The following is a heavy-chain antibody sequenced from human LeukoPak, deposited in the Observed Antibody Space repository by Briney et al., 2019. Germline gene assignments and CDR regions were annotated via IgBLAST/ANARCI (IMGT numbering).Heavy chain of an antibody. CDR3: ATARITMVRGVITDAFDI. CDR1: GYTLTELS. Sequence: GASVKVSCKVSGYTLTELSMHWVRQAPGKGLEWMGGFDPEDGETIYAQKFQGRVTMTEDTSTDTAYMELSSLRSEDTAVYYCATARITMVRGVITDAFDIWGQGTMVTVSS. V-gene: IGHV1-24*01. CDR2: FDPEDGET. D-gene: IGHD3-10*01. J-gene: IGHJ3*02.